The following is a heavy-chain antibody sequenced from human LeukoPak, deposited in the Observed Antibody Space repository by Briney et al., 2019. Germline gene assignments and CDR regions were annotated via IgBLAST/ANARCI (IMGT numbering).Heavy chain of an antibody. J-gene: IGHJ6*02. D-gene: IGHD2-8*02. CDR3: TRVQAGRSGLMDV. CDR2: IGPDGSGT. CDR1: GFSLSDYG. V-gene: IGHV3-74*03. Sequence: GGSLRLSCAVSGFSLSDYGMHWVRQAPGKGLVWVSRIGPDGSGTTYADSVKGRFTISRDKSKNTVNLQMNSLRDEDAAVYYCTRVQAGRSGLMDVWGRGTTVTVSS.